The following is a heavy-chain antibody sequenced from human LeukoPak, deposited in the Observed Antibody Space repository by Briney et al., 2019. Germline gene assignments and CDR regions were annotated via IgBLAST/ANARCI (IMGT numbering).Heavy chain of an antibody. CDR2: ISAYNGNT. CDR3: ARDPLYYDYVWGSYLELSVLDY. D-gene: IGHD3-16*02. Sequence: ASVKVSCKASGYTFTSYGISWVRQAPGQGLEWMGWISAYNGNTNYAQKLQGRVTMTTDTSTSTAYMELRSLGSDDTAVYYCARDPLYYDYVWGSYLELSVLDYWGQGTLVTVSS. J-gene: IGHJ4*02. V-gene: IGHV1-18*01. CDR1: GYTFTSYG.